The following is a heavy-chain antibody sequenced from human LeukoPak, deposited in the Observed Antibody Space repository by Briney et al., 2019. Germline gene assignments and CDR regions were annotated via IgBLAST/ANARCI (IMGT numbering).Heavy chain of an antibody. CDR1: GGSISNYY. V-gene: IGHV4-59*12. J-gene: IGHJ1*01. CDR2: VYYTGST. CDR3: ARDAAAADPEYFQH. Sequence: SETLSLTCTVSGGSISNYYWNWIRQPPGKGLEWIGYVYYTGSTIYNPSLRSRVTISLDTSKSQFSLKLSSVTAADTAVYYCARDAAAADPEYFQHWGQGTLVTVSS. D-gene: IGHD6-13*01.